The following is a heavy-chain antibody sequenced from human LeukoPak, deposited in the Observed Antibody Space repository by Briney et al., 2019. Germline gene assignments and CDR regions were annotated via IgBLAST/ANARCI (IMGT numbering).Heavy chain of an antibody. CDR3: ARGSQWLHYFDY. Sequence: SVKVSCKASGYTFTGYYMHWVRQAPGQGLEWMGGIIPIFGTANYAQKFQGRVTITADESTSTAYMELSSLRSEDTAVYYCARGSQWLHYFDYWGQGTLVTVSS. CDR1: GYTFTGYY. CDR2: IIPIFGTA. V-gene: IGHV1-69*13. J-gene: IGHJ4*02. D-gene: IGHD6-19*01.